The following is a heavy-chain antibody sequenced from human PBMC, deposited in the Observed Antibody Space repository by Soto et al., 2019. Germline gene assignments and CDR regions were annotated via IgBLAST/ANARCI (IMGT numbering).Heavy chain of an antibody. CDR1: GGSISSGGYY. Sequence: QVQLQESGPGLVKPSQTLSLTCTVSGGSISSGGYYWSWIRQHPGKGLEWIGYIYYSGSTYYNPSLKSRVTISVDTSKNQFSLKLSSVTAADTAVYYCAREGYDFWSGTQFSWGYGMDVWGQGTTVTVSS. V-gene: IGHV4-31*03. CDR2: IYYSGST. CDR3: AREGYDFWSGTQFSWGYGMDV. D-gene: IGHD3-3*01. J-gene: IGHJ6*02.